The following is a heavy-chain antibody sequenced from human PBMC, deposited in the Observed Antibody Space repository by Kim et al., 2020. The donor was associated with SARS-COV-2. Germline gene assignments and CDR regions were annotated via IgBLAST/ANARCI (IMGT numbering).Heavy chain of an antibody. V-gene: IGHV3-74*01. J-gene: IGHJ4*02. CDR3: ARRGGYGDYDNVDQ. CDR2: IKSDGSVT. CDR1: GFTFSRFW. Sequence: GGSLRLSCAASGFTFSRFWMHWVRQAPGKGLVWVARIKSDGSVTTYADSVKGRFTISRDNAKNMLYLQMNSVRAEDTAVYYCARRGGYGDYDNVDQWGQGTLVTVSS. D-gene: IGHD4-17*01.